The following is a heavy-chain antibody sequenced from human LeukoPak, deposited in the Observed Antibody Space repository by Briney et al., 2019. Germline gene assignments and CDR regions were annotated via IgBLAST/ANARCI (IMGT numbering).Heavy chain of an antibody. Sequence: GESLKISCKGSGYSFTSYWIGWVRQMPGKGLEWMGWMNPNSGNTGYAQKFQGRVTMTRNTSISTAYMELSSLRSEDTAVYYCALMTFGTFWSGFAFDIWGQGTMVTVSS. V-gene: IGHV1-8*02. CDR2: MNPNSGNT. D-gene: IGHD3-3*01. J-gene: IGHJ3*02. CDR3: ALMTFGTFWSGFAFDI. CDR1: GYSFTSYW.